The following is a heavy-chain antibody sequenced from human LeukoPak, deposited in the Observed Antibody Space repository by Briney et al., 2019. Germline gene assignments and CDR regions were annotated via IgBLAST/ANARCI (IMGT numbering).Heavy chain of an antibody. D-gene: IGHD3-10*01. J-gene: IGHJ4*02. Sequence: GGSLRLSCAASGFTFSSYGMSWVRQAPGKGLEWVSAISGSGGSTYYADSVKGRFTISRDNSKNTRYLQMNSLRAEDTAVYYCAKVGYYYGSGSPFDYWGQGTLVTVSS. CDR1: GFTFSSYG. V-gene: IGHV3-23*01. CDR3: AKVGYYYGSGSPFDY. CDR2: ISGSGGST.